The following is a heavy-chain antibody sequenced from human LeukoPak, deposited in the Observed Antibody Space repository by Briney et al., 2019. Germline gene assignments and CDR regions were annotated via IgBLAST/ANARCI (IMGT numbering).Heavy chain of an antibody. J-gene: IGHJ5*02. CDR3: ARYIAGANWFDP. CDR2: IKQDGREK. D-gene: IGHD5-12*01. CDR1: GFTFSSNW. V-gene: IGHV3-7*03. Sequence: GGSLRFSCAASGFTFSSNWLSWVRQAPGKGLEWVADIKQDGREKYYVDSVKGRFTISRDNAKNSLYLQMNSLRAEDTAVYYCARYIAGANWFDPWGQGTLVTVSS.